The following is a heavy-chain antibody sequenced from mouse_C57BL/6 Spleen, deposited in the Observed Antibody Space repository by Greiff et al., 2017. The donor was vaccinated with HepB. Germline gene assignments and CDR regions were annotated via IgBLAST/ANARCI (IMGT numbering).Heavy chain of an antibody. J-gene: IGHJ4*01. CDR3: ARGGGYDSSYYAMDY. CDR2: ISSGSSTI. V-gene: IGHV5-17*01. CDR1: GFTFSDYG. D-gene: IGHD2-4*01. Sequence: DVMLVESGGGLVKPGGSLKLSCAASGFTFSDYGMHWVRQAPEKGLEWVAYISSGSSTIYYADTVKGRFTISRDNAKNTLFLQMTSLRSEDTAMYYCARGGGYDSSYYAMDYWGQGTSVTVSS.